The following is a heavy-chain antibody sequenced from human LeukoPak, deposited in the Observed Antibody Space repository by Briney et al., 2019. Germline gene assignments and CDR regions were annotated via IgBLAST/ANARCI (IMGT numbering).Heavy chain of an antibody. CDR3: ARGVPRHLDV. V-gene: IGHV6-1*01. Sequence: SQTLSLTCAISGDSVSSNSATWNWIRRSPSRGLEWLGRTYYRSKWYNESAISVKSRVSINADTSKNQLSLQLNSVTPEDTAVYYCARGVPRHLDVWGQGTTVTVSS. J-gene: IGHJ6*02. CDR2: TYYRSKWYN. D-gene: IGHD7-27*01. CDR1: GDSVSSNSAT.